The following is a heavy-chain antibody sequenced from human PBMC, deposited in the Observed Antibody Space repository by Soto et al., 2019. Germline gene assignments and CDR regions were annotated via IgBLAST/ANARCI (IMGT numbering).Heavy chain of an antibody. Sequence: GASVKVSCKASGGTFSSYTISWVRQAPGQGLEWMGRIIPILGIANYAQKFQGRVTITADKSTNTAYMELSSLRSEDTAVYYCARGLGGNSHFDYWGQGTLVTVS. CDR2: IIPILGIA. D-gene: IGHD2-21*02. J-gene: IGHJ4*02. CDR3: ARGLGGNSHFDY. V-gene: IGHV1-69*02. CDR1: GGTFSSYT.